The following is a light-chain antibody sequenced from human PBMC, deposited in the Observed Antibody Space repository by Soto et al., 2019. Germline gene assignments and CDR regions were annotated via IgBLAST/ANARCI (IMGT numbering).Light chain of an antibody. CDR2: AAS. CDR1: EDISTW. J-gene: IGKJ5*01. V-gene: IGKV1-12*01. Sequence: DIQGTQSPSSVSASVGDRVTITGRSSEDISTWLAWYQQKPGKAPKLLIYAASSLQSRVPSRFSGSGSGTDFTLTISSLQPEDFATYYCQQSYSTLIGFGQGTRLEIK. CDR3: QQSYSTLIG.